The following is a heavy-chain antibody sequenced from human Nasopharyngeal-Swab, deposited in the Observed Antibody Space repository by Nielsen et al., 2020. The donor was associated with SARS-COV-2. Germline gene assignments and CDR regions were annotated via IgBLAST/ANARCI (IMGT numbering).Heavy chain of an antibody. CDR2: ISSSSSYI. CDR3: ARDGLDYDFWSAYFMDV. D-gene: IGHD3-3*01. Sequence: GESLKISCAASGFTFNNYNFNWVRQAPGKGLEWVSSISSSSSYIYYADSVKGRFTISRDNAKNSLYLQMNSLRAEDTAVYSCARDGLDYDFWSAYFMDVWGQGTTVTVSS. J-gene: IGHJ6*02. V-gene: IGHV3-21*01. CDR1: GFTFNNYN.